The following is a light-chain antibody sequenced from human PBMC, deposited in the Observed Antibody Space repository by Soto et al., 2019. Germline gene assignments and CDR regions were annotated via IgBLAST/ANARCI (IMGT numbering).Light chain of an antibody. V-gene: IGLV2-11*01. CDR2: DVS. J-gene: IGLJ1*01. Sequence: QSALTQPRSLSGSPGQSVTISCTGTSSDVGGYNYVSWYQQHPVKAPKLMIYDVSKRPSGVPDRFSGSKSGNTSSLTISGLQAEDKADYYCCSYAGSHTNVFGTGTKATVL. CDR3: CSYAGSHTNV. CDR1: SSDVGGYNY.